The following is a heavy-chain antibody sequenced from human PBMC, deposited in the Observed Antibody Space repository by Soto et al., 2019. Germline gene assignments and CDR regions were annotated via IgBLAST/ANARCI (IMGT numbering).Heavy chain of an antibody. Sequence: PGGSLRLSCAGSGFTLSDHYIDWVRQAPGKGLEWVGRSRDKAQGYSTEYAASVKDRFTTSRDDSKNSVYLQMNSLKTEDTAVYYCTTDLWRIAVVVGSTGYFNPWGQGTPVTVSS. D-gene: IGHD2-15*01. J-gene: IGHJ5*02. V-gene: IGHV3-72*01. CDR2: SRDKAQGYST. CDR1: GFTLSDHY. CDR3: TTDLWRIAVVVGSTGYFNP.